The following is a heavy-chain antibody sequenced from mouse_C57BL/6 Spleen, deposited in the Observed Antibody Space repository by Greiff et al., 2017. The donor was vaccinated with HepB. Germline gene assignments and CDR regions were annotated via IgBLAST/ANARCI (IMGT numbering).Heavy chain of an antibody. CDR3: ARDGYSYFDY. CDR2: ISSGSSTI. V-gene: IGHV5-17*01. Sequence: DVKLVESGGGLVKPGGSLKLSCAASGFTFSDYGMHWVRQAPEKGLEWVAYISSGSSTIYYADTVKGRFTISRDNAKNTLFLQMTSLRSEDTAMYYCARDGYSYFDYWSQGTTLTVSS. CDR1: GFTFSDYG. D-gene: IGHD2-3*01. J-gene: IGHJ2*01.